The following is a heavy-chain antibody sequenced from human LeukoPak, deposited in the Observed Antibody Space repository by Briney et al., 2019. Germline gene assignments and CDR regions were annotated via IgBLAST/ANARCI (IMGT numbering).Heavy chain of an antibody. V-gene: IGHV4-38-2*02. Sequence: SETLSLTCTVSGYSISSGYYWGWIRPPPGKGLEWIGSIYHSGSTYYNPSLKSRVTISVDTSKNQFSLKLSSVTAADTAVYYCARDEEDSSGYYRYYFDYWGQGTLVTVSS. CDR1: GYSISSGYY. CDR2: IYHSGST. D-gene: IGHD3-22*01. J-gene: IGHJ4*02. CDR3: ARDEEDSSGYYRYYFDY.